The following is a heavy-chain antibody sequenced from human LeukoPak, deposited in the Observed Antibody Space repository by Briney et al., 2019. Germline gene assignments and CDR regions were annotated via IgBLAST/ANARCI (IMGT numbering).Heavy chain of an antibody. D-gene: IGHD1-26*01. Sequence: EASVKVSCKASGYTFTSYFMHWVRQAPGEGLEWMGIINPSGGSISYAQNLQGRVTMTRDTSTSTVYMGLSSLRSEDTAVYYCARADSRSYSIDYWGQGTLVTVSS. J-gene: IGHJ4*02. V-gene: IGHV1-46*01. CDR1: GYTFTSYF. CDR3: ARADSRSYSIDY. CDR2: INPSGGSI.